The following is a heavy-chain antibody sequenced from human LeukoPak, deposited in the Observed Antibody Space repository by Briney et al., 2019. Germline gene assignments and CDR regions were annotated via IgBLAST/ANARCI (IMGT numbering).Heavy chain of an antibody. D-gene: IGHD3-3*01. CDR3: AKENDFVY. Sequence: GGPLSLSCAASGFTFSKYDMLWPRQARGKGHKYVRVIAYDKTNNNYADSVKGQFTISRDNSKSTLYLEVNSPIAEDTAVYYCAKENDFVYWGQGTLVTVSS. CDR1: GFTFSKYD. CDR2: IAYDKTNN. V-gene: IGHV3-30*18. J-gene: IGHJ4*02.